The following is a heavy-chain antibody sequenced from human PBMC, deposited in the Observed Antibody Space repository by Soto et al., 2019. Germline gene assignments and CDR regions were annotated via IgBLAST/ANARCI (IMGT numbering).Heavy chain of an antibody. V-gene: IGHV3-30*19. D-gene: IGHD1-1*01. CDR1: GFTFSSYG. Sequence: HPGGSLRLSCAASGFTFSSYGMHWVRQAPGKGLEWVAVISDDETVESYADSVKGRFTISRDNSKNTIYLQMNSLREEDTAVYYCVRDDWNVAPLFDYRGIGSLVTVSS. CDR2: ISDDETVE. CDR3: VRDDWNVAPLFDY. J-gene: IGHJ4*01.